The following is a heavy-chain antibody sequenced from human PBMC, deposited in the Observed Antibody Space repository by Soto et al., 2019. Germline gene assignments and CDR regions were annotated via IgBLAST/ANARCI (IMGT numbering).Heavy chain of an antibody. Sequence: QVRLQESGPGLVKPSETLSLTCTVSGGSIRSYYWSWIRQAPGKGLAWIGYLYNSGSTVYNPSLKSRVTISVDTSKNHFSLKLNSVTAADTAVYYCARDLWGYCGTDCYPLDVWGQGTTVTVSS. J-gene: IGHJ6*02. V-gene: IGHV4-59*01. CDR3: ARDLWGYCGTDCYPLDV. D-gene: IGHD2-21*02. CDR2: LYNSGST. CDR1: GGSIRSYY.